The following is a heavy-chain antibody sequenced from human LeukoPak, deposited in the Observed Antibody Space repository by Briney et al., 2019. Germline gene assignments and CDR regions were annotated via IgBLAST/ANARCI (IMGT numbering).Heavy chain of an antibody. D-gene: IGHD6-13*01. CDR1: GFTFSSYA. V-gene: IGHV4-34*01. CDR2: INHSGST. Sequence: GSLRLSCAASGFTFSSYAMSWVRQAPGKGLEWIGEINHSGSTNYNPSLKSRVTISVDTSKNQFSLKLSSVTAADTAVYYCARGLGDSRDFDYWGQGTLVTVSS. J-gene: IGHJ4*02. CDR3: ARGLGDSRDFDY.